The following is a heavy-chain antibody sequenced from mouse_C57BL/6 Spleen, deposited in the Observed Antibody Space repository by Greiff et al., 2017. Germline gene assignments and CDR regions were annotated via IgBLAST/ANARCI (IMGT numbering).Heavy chain of an antibody. CDR1: GYTFTDYY. CDR2: IGPGSGST. CDR3: ARSYYDYDGWAMDY. V-gene: IGHV1-77*01. J-gene: IGHJ4*01. Sequence: QVQLQQSGAELVKPGASVKISCKASGYTFTDYYINWVKQRPGQGLEWIGKIGPGSGSTYYNEKFKGKDTLTADKSSSTAYMQLSSLTSEDSAVYFCARSYYDYDGWAMDYWGQGTSVTVSS. D-gene: IGHD2-4*01.